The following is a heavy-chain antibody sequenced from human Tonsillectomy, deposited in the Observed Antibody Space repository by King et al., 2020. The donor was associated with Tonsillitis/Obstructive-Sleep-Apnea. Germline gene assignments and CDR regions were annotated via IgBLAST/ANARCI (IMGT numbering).Heavy chain of an antibody. Sequence: HVQLVESGGGVVQPGRSLRLSCAASRFTFSRHGMHWVRQAPGKGLEWVAVISYDGNNKYYADSVKGRFTISRDNSKNTLYLQMNSLRAEDTAVYYCAIRPITGAAGIDYWGQGTLVTVSS. D-gene: IGHD1-20*01. CDR2: ISYDGNNK. CDR3: AIRPITGAAGIDY. J-gene: IGHJ4*02. CDR1: RFTFSRHG. V-gene: IGHV3-30*03.